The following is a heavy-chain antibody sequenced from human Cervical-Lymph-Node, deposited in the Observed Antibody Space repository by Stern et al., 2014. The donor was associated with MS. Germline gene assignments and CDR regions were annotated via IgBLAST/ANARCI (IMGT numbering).Heavy chain of an antibody. CDR3: ARHTSGYWYFDL. CDR1: GGSFSSYY. V-gene: IGHV4-59*01. D-gene: IGHD3-22*01. J-gene: IGHJ2*01. Sequence: QVQLQESGPGLVKPSETLSLTCTVSGGSFSSYYWSWFRQPPGKGLEWIAYIYHSGTTDYNPSLKSRVTISVDTSKNQFSLKLSSATAADTAMYYCARHTSGYWYFDLWGRGNLVTVSS. CDR2: IYHSGTT.